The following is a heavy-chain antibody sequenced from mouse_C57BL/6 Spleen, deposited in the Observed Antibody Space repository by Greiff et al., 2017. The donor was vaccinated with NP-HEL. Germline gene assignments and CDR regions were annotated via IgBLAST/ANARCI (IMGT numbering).Heavy chain of an antibody. CDR3: ARKGDYDGFDY. CDR2: INPYNGDT. V-gene: IGHV1-20*01. D-gene: IGHD2-3*01. CDR1: GYSFTGYF. Sequence: EVQLQESGPELVKPGDSVKISCKASGYSFTGYFMNWVMQSHGKSLEWIGRINPYNGDTFYNQKFKGKATLTVDKSSSTAHMELRSLTSEDSAVYYCARKGDYDGFDYWGQGTTLTVSS. J-gene: IGHJ2*01.